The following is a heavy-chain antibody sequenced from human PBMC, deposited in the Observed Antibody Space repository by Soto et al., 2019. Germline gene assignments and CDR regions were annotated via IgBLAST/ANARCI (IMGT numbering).Heavy chain of an antibody. Sequence: QVQLVQSGAEVKKPGASVKISCKASGYTFTSYGINWVRQAPGQGLEWMGWINTYDGNTNHAQKFQGRVTMTTDTSTSTAYMELRSLSSDDTAVYYCAASQQFDYWGQGTLVTVSS. J-gene: IGHJ4*02. CDR3: AASQQFDY. V-gene: IGHV1-18*01. D-gene: IGHD6-13*01. CDR2: INTYDGNT. CDR1: GYTFTSYG.